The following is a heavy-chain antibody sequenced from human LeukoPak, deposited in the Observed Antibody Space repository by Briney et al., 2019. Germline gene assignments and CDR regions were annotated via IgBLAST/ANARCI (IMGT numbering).Heavy chain of an antibody. Sequence: GGSLRLSCAASGFTFSSYTRSWDRQAPGKGREWVSTITTSDGNTYYADSVRGRFTVSRDKSKNTLFLQMNSLRAEDTAVYYCAKDGGLWVSAHWGDSWGRGTLVTVSS. CDR3: AKDGGLWVSAHWGDS. D-gene: IGHD7-27*01. CDR2: ITTSDGNT. J-gene: IGHJ4*02. V-gene: IGHV3-23*01. CDR1: GFTFSSYT.